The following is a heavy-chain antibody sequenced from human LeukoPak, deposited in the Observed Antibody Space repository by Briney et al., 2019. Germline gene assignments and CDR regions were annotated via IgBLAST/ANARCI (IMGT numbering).Heavy chain of an antibody. CDR1: GGSISAYY. CDR3: ARDGGGAHLDY. V-gene: IGHV4-59*01. CDR2: YSGSS. Sequence: SPSETLSLTCTVSGGSISAYYWSWLRQPPGKGLEWIGYYSGSSNYNPSLKSRVIISVDTSKNQFSLKLSPVIAADTAVYYCARDGGGAHLDYWGQGTLVTVSS. D-gene: IGHD3-16*01. J-gene: IGHJ4*02.